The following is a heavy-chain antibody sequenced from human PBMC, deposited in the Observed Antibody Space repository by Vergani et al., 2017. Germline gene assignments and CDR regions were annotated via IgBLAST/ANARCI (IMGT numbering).Heavy chain of an antibody. CDR1: GFTFSSHA. V-gene: IGHV3-23*01. CDR2: IKNTGDST. J-gene: IGHJ4*02. CDR3: GGGSDNYN. Sequence: EVQLLQSGGAVVQPGGSLSLSCVASGFTFSSHAMSWVRQGHGQGLGMVSSIKNTGDSTHYADSVKGRLTISRDNSKNTLYLQMNSLRVEDTAVDYCGGGSDNYNWGQGTLVTVSS. D-gene: IGHD5-24*01.